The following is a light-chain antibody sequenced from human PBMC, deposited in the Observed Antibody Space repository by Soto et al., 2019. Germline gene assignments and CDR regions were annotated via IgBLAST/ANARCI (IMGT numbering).Light chain of an antibody. Sequence: QSVLTQPPSASGSPGQSVTISCPGTSSDVGGYPYVSWYQQHPGKAPKLMTYEVSKRPSGVPDRFSGSKSGNTASLTVSGLQAEDEADYYCSSHAGSKNYVFGTGTKVTVL. J-gene: IGLJ1*01. CDR1: SSDVGGYPY. V-gene: IGLV2-8*01. CDR2: EVS. CDR3: SSHAGSKNYV.